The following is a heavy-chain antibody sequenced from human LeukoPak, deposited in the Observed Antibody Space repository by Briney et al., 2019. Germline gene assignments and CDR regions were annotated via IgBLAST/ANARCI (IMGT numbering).Heavy chain of an antibody. CDR3: ARAKNIKMTTILDY. V-gene: IGHV3-21*01. D-gene: IGHD5-24*01. CDR1: GFTFSAYY. CDR2: ISSTTDYK. J-gene: IGHJ4*02. Sequence: GGSLRLSCAASGFTFSAYYMNWVRQAPGKGLEWVSSISSTTDYKVYADSLKGRFTISRDNAKSSLYLQMNSLRAEDTAVYYCARAKNIKMTTILDYWGQGTLVTVSS.